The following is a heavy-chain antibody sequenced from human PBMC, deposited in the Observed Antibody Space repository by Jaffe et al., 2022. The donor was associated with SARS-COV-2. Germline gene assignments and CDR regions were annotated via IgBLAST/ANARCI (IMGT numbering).Heavy chain of an antibody. V-gene: IGHV4-61*02. Sequence: QVQLQESGPGLVKPSQTLSLTCTVSGGSISSGSYYWSWIRQPAGKGLEWIGRIYTSGSTNYNPSLKSRVTISVDTSKNQFSLKLSSVTAADTAVYYCARDKASYGDYEDFDLWGRGTLVTVSS. CDR3: ARDKASYGDYEDFDL. CDR2: IYTSGST. CDR1: GGSISSGSYY. J-gene: IGHJ2*01. D-gene: IGHD4-17*01.